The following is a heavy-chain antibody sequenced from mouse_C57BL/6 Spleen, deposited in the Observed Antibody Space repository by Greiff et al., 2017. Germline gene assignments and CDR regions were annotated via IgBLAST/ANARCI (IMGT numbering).Heavy chain of an antibody. Sequence: QVQLQQPGAELVMPGASVKLSCKASGYTFTSYWMHWVKQRPGQGLEWIGEIDPSDSYTNYNQKFKGKSTLTVDKSSSTAYMQLSSLTSEDSAVYYCARNGPSRDYFDYWGQGTTLTVSS. D-gene: IGHD1-1*02. V-gene: IGHV1-69*01. CDR1: GYTFTSYW. J-gene: IGHJ2*01. CDR2: IDPSDSYT. CDR3: ARNGPSRDYFDY.